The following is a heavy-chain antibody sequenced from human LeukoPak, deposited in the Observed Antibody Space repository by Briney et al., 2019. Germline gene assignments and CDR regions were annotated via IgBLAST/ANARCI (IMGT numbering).Heavy chain of an antibody. CDR2: IYPSDSDT. CDR1: GYSFTKYL. CDR3: ARLPSGGTGVNFDY. D-gene: IGHD1-14*01. V-gene: IGHV5-51*01. Sequence: GESLNISCKCPGYSFTKYLIGWVRQIPGKGLEWIGIIYPSDSDTKYSPSSQGQVTISADKSVTTAYLQWSSLKASDTAMYYCARLPSGGTGVNFDYWGQGTLVTVSS. J-gene: IGHJ4*02.